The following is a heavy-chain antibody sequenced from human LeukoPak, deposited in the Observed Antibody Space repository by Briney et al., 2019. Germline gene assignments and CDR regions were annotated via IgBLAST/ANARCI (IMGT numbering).Heavy chain of an antibody. CDR1: GYTFTSYG. J-gene: IGHJ5*02. CDR2: ISAYNGNT. CDR3: ARDKQQPRSGWFDP. Sequence: GASVKVSCKASGYTFTSYGISWVRQAPGQGLEWMGWISAYNGNTNYAQKFQGRVTITTDESTSTAYMELRSLRSEDTAVYYCARDKQQPRSGWFDPWGQGTLVTVSS. V-gene: IGHV1-18*01. D-gene: IGHD6-13*01.